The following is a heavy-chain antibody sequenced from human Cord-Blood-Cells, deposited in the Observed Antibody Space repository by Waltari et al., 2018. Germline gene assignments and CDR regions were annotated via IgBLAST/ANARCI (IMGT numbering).Heavy chain of an antibody. D-gene: IGHD3-10*01. CDR2: INPNSGGT. J-gene: IGHJ4*02. V-gene: IGHV1-2*04. CDR1: GYTFTGYY. CDR3: ARDGPRITMVRGVIDY. Sequence: QVQLVQSGTEVKKPGASVKVSCKASGYTFTGYYMHWVRQALGQGLEWMGWINPNSGGTNYAQKFQGWVTRTRYTSISTAYMELSRLRSDDTAVYYCARDGPRITMVRGVIDYWGQGTLVTVS.